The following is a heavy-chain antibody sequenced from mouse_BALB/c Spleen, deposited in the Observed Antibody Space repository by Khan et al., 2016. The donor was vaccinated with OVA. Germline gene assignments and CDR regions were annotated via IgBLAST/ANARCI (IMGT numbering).Heavy chain of an antibody. Sequence: QVQLKQSGPELVRPGVSVKISCKGSGYTFTDYAMHWVKQSHAKSLEWIGLISTYSGNTNYKQKFKGKATMSVDKSYSTAYMYLARLTSDASAIFYSARHAYDGYYDYWGQGTPVTVSS. CDR2: ISTYSGNT. D-gene: IGHD2-3*01. V-gene: IGHV1S137*01. CDR1: GYTFTDYA. J-gene: IGHJ2*01. CDR3: ARHAYDGYYDY.